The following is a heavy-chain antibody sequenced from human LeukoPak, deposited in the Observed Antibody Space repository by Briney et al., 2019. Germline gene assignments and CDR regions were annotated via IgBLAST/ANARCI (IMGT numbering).Heavy chain of an antibody. Sequence: GGSLRLSCAASGFTFTSFAMSWVRQAPGKGLEWVAVISYDGINKNYGDAVKGRFTISRDNSKNTLYLQMNSLRAEDTAVYYCAKDYSSGSFDYWGQGTPVTVSS. CDR2: ISYDGINK. V-gene: IGHV3-30*18. CDR3: AKDYSSGSFDY. D-gene: IGHD6-19*01. J-gene: IGHJ4*02. CDR1: GFTFTSFA.